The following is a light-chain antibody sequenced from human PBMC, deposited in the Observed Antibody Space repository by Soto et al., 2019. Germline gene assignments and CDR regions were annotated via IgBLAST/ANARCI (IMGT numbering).Light chain of an antibody. V-gene: IGKV3-15*01. Sequence: EIVMTLSPATLSVSPGERATLSCMASQSVSSNLAWYQQKPDQAPRLLIYGASTRATGIPARFSGSGSGTEFTLTISSLQSEDFAVYDCQQYNNWPITFGQGTRLEIK. CDR2: GAS. J-gene: IGKJ5*01. CDR1: QSVSSN. CDR3: QQYNNWPIT.